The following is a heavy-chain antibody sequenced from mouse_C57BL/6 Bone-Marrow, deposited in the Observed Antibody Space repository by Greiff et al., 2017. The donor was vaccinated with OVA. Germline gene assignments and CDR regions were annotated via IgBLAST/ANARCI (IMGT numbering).Heavy chain of an antibody. J-gene: IGHJ4*01. CDR1: GSTFSSYG. CDR3: ARSMITPYYYAMDY. CDR2: FSSGGSYP. D-gene: IGHD2-4*01. Sequence: VQLQQSGGDLVKPGGSLKLSCAASGSTFSSYGMSWVRQTLDKRLEWVATFSSGGSYPYYPDSVKGRFTISRDNAKNTLYLQMSKLKSEDTAMDYCARSMITPYYYAMDYWGQGTSVTVSS. V-gene: IGHV5-6*01.